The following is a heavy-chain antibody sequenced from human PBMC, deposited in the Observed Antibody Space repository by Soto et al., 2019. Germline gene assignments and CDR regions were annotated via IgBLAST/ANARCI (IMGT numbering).Heavy chain of an antibody. V-gene: IGHV3-49*05. D-gene: IGHD1-26*01. J-gene: IGHJ6*02. CDR3: TRELPEWEPGGYYGMDV. CDR1: GFTFGDYA. Sequence: EVQLVESGGGLVKPGRSLRLSCTASGFTFGDYAMSWFRQAPGKGLEWVGFIRSKAYGGTTEYAASVKGRFTISRDDSKSIAYLQMNSLKTEDTAVYYCTRELPEWEPGGYYGMDVWGQGTTVTVSS. CDR2: IRSKAYGGTT.